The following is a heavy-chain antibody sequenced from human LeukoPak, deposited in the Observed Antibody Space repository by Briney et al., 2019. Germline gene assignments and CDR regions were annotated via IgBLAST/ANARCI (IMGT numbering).Heavy chain of an antibody. CDR1: GGTFSSYA. Sequence: GASVKVSCKASGGTFSSYAISWVRQAPGQGLEWMGRIIPILGIANYAQKFQGRVTITADESTSTAYMELSSLRSEDTAVYYCATRSLGSGSSTPEDYWGQGTLVTVSS. CDR3: ATRSLGSGSSTPEDY. D-gene: IGHD3-10*01. CDR2: IIPILGIA. J-gene: IGHJ4*02. V-gene: IGHV1-69*04.